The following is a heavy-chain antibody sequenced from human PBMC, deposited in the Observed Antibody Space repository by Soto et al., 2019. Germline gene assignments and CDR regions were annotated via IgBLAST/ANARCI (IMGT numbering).Heavy chain of an antibody. J-gene: IGHJ4*02. V-gene: IGHV1-46*01. CDR1: GYTFTSYY. CDR2: INPSGGST. Sequence: GASVKVSCKASGYTFTSYYMHWVRQAPGQGLEWMGIINPSGGSTSYAQKFQGSVTMTRDTSTSTVYMILSDLRSDDTAVYYCARDSSEMATNFFFDYWGQGTPVTVS. D-gene: IGHD5-12*01. CDR3: ARDSSEMATNFFFDY.